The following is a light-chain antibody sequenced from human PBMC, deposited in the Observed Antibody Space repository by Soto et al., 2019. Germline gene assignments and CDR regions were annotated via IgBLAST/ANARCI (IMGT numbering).Light chain of an antibody. CDR1: SSDVGSYNL. CDR3: CSYAGSSTVV. Sequence: QSALTQPASVSGSPGQSITISCTGTSSDVGSYNLVSWYQQQPGKAPKLMIYEGSKRPSGVAQRFSGSKSGNTASLTISGLQAEDDADYYCCSYAGSSTVVLGGGTKLTVL. CDR2: EGS. J-gene: IGLJ2*01. V-gene: IGLV2-23*01.